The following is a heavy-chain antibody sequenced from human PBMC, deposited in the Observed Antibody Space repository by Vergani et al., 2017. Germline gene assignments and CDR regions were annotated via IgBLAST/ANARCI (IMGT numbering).Heavy chain of an antibody. CDR3: ARDAKNWGRDAFDS. CDR2: ISSSSSYI. D-gene: IGHD7-27*01. J-gene: IGHJ3*02. CDR1: GFTFSSYS. Sequence: EVQLVESGGGLVKPGGSLRLSCAASGFTFSSYSMNWVRQAPGKGLEWVSSISSSSSYIYYADSVKGRFTISRDNAKNSLYLQMNSLRAEDTAVYYCARDAKNWGRDAFDSWDQGTMVTVSS. V-gene: IGHV3-21*01.